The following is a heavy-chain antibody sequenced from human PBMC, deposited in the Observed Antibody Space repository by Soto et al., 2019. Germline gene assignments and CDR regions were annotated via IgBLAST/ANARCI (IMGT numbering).Heavy chain of an antibody. D-gene: IGHD6-13*01. Sequence: GGSLRLSCAASGFTFSSYAMSWVRQAPGKGLEWVSAISGSGGSTYYADSVKGRFTISRDNSKNTLYLQMNSLRAEDTAVYYCAKPRAGSYSSSWAYYFDYWGQGTLVTVSS. J-gene: IGHJ4*02. CDR1: GFTFSSYA. CDR2: ISGSGGST. V-gene: IGHV3-23*01. CDR3: AKPRAGSYSSSWAYYFDY.